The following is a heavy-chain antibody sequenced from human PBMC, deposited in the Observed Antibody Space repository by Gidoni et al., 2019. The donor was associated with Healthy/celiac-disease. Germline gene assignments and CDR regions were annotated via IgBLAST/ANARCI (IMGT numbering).Heavy chain of an antibody. D-gene: IGHD3-3*01. CDR2: IFSNDEK. Sequence: QVTLKESGPVLVKPTETLTLPCTVSGFSLSNARMGVSWIRQPPGKALEWLAHIFSNDEKSYSTSLKSRLTISKDTSKSQVVLTMTNMDPVDTATYYCTRLRNFWSGYSEIYYYYYMDVWGKGTTVTVSS. J-gene: IGHJ6*03. CDR1: GFSLSNARMG. V-gene: IGHV2-26*01. CDR3: TRLRNFWSGYSEIYYYYYMDV.